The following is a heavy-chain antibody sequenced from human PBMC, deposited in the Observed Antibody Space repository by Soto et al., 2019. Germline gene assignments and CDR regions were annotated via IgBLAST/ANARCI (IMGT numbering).Heavy chain of an antibody. CDR2: ISAYNGNT. Sequence: QVQLVQSGAEVKKPGASVKVSCKASGYTFTSYGISWVRQAPGQGLEWMGWISAYNGNTKYAQKLQGRVTMTTDPPTSPASMELSSLRSDGTAVYYCARDAAIGMNDYWGQGTLVTVSS. V-gene: IGHV1-18*01. D-gene: IGHD1-20*01. J-gene: IGHJ4*02. CDR1: GYTFTSYG. CDR3: ARDAAIGMNDY.